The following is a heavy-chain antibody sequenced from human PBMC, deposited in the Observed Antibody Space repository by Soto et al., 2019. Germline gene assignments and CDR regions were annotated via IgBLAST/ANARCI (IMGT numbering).Heavy chain of an antibody. Sequence: QVQLVESGGGVVQPGRSLRLSCAASGFTFSSYGMQWVRQAPGKGLEWVAVIWYDGSNKYYADSVKGRFTISRDNSNNTLYLQMNSLRAEDTAVYYCARAYYDFWSGYGVVSEFDSWGQGTLVTVSS. CDR2: IWYDGSNK. J-gene: IGHJ4*02. V-gene: IGHV3-33*01. CDR3: ARAYYDFWSGYGVVSEFDS. CDR1: GFTFSSYG. D-gene: IGHD3-3*01.